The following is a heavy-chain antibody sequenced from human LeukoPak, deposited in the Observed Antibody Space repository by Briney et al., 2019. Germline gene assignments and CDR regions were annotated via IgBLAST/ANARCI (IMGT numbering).Heavy chain of an antibody. V-gene: IGHV4-39*07. CDR2: ISYSGST. D-gene: IGHD2-2*01. J-gene: IGHJ5*02. CDR1: DGSISSNYF. CDR3: ARQKSSTSGAWFDP. Sequence: PSETLSLTCAVSDGSISSNYFWGWIRQPPGKGLEWIGTISYSGSTFYNPSLKSRVTISLDTSKNQFSLKLNSVTAADTAVYYCARQKSSTSGAWFDPWGQGTLVTVSS.